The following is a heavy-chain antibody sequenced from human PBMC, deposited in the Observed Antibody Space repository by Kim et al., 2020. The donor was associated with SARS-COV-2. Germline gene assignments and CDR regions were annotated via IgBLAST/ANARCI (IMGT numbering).Heavy chain of an antibody. Sequence: ASVKVSCKASGYTLTSYYMHWVRQAPGKGLEWMGIINHSGGRTSYARKFQGRVTLTRDTATSTVYMELSSLRSEDTAVYYCARDVVYDTEGVYYYYGMDVWGQGTTVSVSS. CDR2: INHSGGRT. D-gene: IGHD3-9*01. CDR1: GYTLTSYY. J-gene: IGHJ6*02. CDR3: ARDVVYDTEGVYYYYGMDV. V-gene: IGHV1-46*01.